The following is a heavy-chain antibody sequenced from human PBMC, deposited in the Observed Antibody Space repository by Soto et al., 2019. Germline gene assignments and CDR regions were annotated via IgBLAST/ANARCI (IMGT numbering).Heavy chain of an antibody. CDR1: GFTFSSYA. J-gene: IGHJ4*02. CDR2: ISGSGGST. D-gene: IGHD3-10*02. CDR3: AKDLRSGSYYNPRYRPPDAPFDY. V-gene: IGHV3-23*01. Sequence: GGSLRLSCAASGFTFSSYAMSWVRQAPGKGLEWVSAISGSGGSTYYADSVKGRFTISRDNSKNTLYLQMNSLRAEDTAVYYCAKDLRSGSYYNPRYRPPDAPFDYWGQGTLVTVSS.